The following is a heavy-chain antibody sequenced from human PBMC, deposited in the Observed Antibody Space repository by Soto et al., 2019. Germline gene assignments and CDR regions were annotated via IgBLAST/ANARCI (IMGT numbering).Heavy chain of an antibody. D-gene: IGHD6-13*01. CDR3: ARSRAAAPPRVGMDV. CDR2: IIPFFHAP. V-gene: IGHV1-69*13. CDR1: GYTFTSYY. Sequence: SVKVSCKASGYTFTSYYMHWVRQAPGQGLEWMGGIIPFFHAPNYAQKFQGRVTITADESTSIVFMEMSSLRFEDTAVYYCARSRAAAPPRVGMDVWGQGTTVTVSS. J-gene: IGHJ6*02.